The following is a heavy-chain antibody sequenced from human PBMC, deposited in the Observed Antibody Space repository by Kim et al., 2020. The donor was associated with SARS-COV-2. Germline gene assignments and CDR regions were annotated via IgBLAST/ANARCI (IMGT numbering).Heavy chain of an antibody. CDR3: ARGGVTTIWSY. CDR1: GGSINNYY. Sequence: SETLSLTCTVSGGSINNYYWSWILQPPGKGLEWIGYMFYSGSTNYNPSLKSRVTMSVDTSKNQFSLNLTSATPADTAVYYCARGGVTTIWSYWGQGTLVTVSS. D-gene: IGHD4-17*01. V-gene: IGHV4-59*01. CDR2: MFYSGST. J-gene: IGHJ4*02.